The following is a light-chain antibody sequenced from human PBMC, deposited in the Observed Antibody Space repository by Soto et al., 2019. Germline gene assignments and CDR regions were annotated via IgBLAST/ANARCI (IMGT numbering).Light chain of an antibody. CDR1: SRDVGAYKY. Sequence: QSVLTQPASVSGSPGQSITISCTGTSRDVGAYKYVSWYQQHSGKAPKLIIYEISHRPSGVSDRFSGSKSGNTASLTISGLQAEDEADFYCCSYTTSSTWVFGGGTQLTVL. CDR3: CSYTTSSTWV. J-gene: IGLJ3*02. V-gene: IGLV2-14*03. CDR2: EIS.